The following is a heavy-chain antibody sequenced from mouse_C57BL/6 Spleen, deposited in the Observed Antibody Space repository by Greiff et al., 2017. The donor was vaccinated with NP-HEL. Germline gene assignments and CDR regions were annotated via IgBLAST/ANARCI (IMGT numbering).Heavy chain of an antibody. D-gene: IGHD1-1*01. CDR3: ARPLYGSTFDY. CDR1: GYTFTSYW. J-gene: IGHJ2*01. CDR2: INPSNGGT. V-gene: IGHV1-53*01. Sequence: QVQLQKPGTELVKPGASVKLSCKASGYTFTSYWMHWVRQRPGQGLEWIGNINPSNGGTNYNEKFKSKAKLTVDKSSSTAYMQLSSLTSEDSAVYYCARPLYGSTFDYWGQGTTLTVSS.